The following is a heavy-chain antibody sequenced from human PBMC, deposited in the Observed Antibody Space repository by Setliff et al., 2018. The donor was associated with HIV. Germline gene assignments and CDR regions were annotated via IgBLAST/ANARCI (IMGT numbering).Heavy chain of an antibody. D-gene: IGHD4-17*01. CDR2: INTQTGSP. CDR1: GYSFINYA. J-gene: IGHJ5*02. Sequence: ASVKVSCKASGYSFINYAMNWVRQAPGQGLEWMGWINTQTGSPTYAQAFTGRFVFSVDTSVTTAYLQISGLKADDTAVNYCARALYGEYGGDLNWLDPWGQGTLVTVSS. V-gene: IGHV7-4-1*02. CDR3: ARALYGEYGGDLNWLDP.